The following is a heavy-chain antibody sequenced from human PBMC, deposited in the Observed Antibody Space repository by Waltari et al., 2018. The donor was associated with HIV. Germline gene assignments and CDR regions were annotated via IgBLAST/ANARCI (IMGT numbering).Heavy chain of an antibody. CDR3: ARVESMLRVVHFDY. J-gene: IGHJ4*02. Sequence: QLQLVESGGEMKKTGASVKVSCKATGYSFRRYSISWVRQAPGQGLEWMGWISGYNYNTKYAEKFQGRVTMTTDTSTSTAYMELRNLRSDDTAMYYCARVESMLRVVHFDYWGQGTLVTVSS. V-gene: IGHV1-18*04. CDR2: ISGYNYNT. D-gene: IGHD3-16*01. CDR1: GYSFRRYS.